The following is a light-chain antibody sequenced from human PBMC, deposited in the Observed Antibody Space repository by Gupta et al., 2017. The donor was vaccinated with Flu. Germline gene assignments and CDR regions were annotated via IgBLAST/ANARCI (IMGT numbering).Light chain of an antibody. J-gene: IGLJ3*02. V-gene: IGLV1-51*01. CDR3: GTWDLSLSAGV. Sequence: NIGNNYVAWYQQLPGAAPKLLIYENDKRPSGIPDRFSASKSGTSATLAITGLQPGDEADYYCGTWDLSLSAGVFGGGTTLTVL. CDR2: END. CDR1: NIGNNY.